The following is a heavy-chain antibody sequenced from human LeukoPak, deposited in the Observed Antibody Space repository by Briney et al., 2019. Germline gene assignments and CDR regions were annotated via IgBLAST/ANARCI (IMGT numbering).Heavy chain of an antibody. D-gene: IGHD3-22*01. CDR2: ITPNADRT. CDR3: AIMHGYYDGSGYWVQ. J-gene: IGHJ1*01. V-gene: IGHV3-23*01. Sequence: GGSLRLSCAASGFTFGSYGMSWVRQAPGEGLEWGSFITPNADRTSYADSVEGRFTISRDNPRNTLYMQMNSPRDEDTALYYCAIMHGYYDGSGYWVQWGQGTLVTVSS. CDR1: GFTFGSYG.